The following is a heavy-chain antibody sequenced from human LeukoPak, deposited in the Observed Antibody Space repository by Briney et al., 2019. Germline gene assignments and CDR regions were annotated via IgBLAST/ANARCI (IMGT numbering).Heavy chain of an antibody. CDR3: AREFGYYDSSGYYPRLHDAFDI. J-gene: IGHJ3*02. V-gene: IGHV1-2*06. D-gene: IGHD3-22*01. Sequence: GASVKVSCKASGYTFTGYYMHWVRQAPGQGLVWMGRINPNSGGTNYAQKLQGRVTMTTDTSTSTAYMELRSLRSDDTAVYYCAREFGYYDSSGYYPRLHDAFDIWGQGTMVTVSS. CDR1: GYTFTGYY. CDR2: INPNSGGT.